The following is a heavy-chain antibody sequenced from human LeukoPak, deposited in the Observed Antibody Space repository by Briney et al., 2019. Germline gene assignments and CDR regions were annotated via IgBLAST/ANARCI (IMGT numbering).Heavy chain of an antibody. D-gene: IGHD6-13*01. CDR2: ISYDGSNK. Sequence: GRSLRLSCAASGFTFGSYAMHWVRQAPGKGLEWVAVISYDGSNKYYADSVKGRFTISRDNSKNTLYLQMNSLRAEDTAVYYCARDYGASIAAAGRFDYWGQGTLVTVSS. V-gene: IGHV3-30*04. J-gene: IGHJ4*02. CDR1: GFTFGSYA. CDR3: ARDYGASIAAAGRFDY.